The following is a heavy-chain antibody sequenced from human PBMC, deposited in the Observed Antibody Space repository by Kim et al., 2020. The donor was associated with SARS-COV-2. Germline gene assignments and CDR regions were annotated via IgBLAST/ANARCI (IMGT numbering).Heavy chain of an antibody. CDR3: ARWTYTPGSRPIDF. Sequence: SETLSLTCTLSGGSVSSSSHYWSWIRQPPGKGLEWIGYIYYNGITNYNPSLKIRVTISLDTSKNQFSLRLNSVTAADTAVYYCARWTYTPGSRPIDFWGQGTLVSVSS. V-gene: IGHV4-61*01. CDR2: IYYNGIT. J-gene: IGHJ4*02. D-gene: IGHD3-10*01. CDR1: GGSVSSSSHY.